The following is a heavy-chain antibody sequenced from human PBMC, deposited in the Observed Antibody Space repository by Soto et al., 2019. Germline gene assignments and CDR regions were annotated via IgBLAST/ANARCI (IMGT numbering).Heavy chain of an antibody. Sequence: ESGGGLVQPGGSLRLSCAASGFIFSNYAMNWVRQAPGKGLEWVSAVGGNGLDTYYADSVKGRFTISRDNSKNTLYLQMNSLIAEDTAVYYCAGRTGYPFAYWGPGTLVTVSS. D-gene: IGHD3-9*01. V-gene: IGHV3-23*01. CDR3: AGRTGYPFAY. J-gene: IGHJ4*01. CDR2: VGGNGLDT. CDR1: GFIFSNYA.